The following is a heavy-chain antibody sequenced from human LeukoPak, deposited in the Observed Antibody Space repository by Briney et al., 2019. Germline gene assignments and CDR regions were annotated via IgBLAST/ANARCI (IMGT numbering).Heavy chain of an antibody. V-gene: IGHV4-34*01. CDR1: GGSFSGYY. Sequence: SETLSLTCAVYGGSFSGYYWSWIRQPPGKGLEWIGEINHSGSTNYNPSLKSRVTISVDTSKNQFSLKLSSVTAADTAVYYCARGGRCSSTSCYRPFDYWGQGTLVTVSS. J-gene: IGHJ4*02. CDR3: ARGGRCSSTSCYRPFDY. D-gene: IGHD2-2*02. CDR2: INHSGST.